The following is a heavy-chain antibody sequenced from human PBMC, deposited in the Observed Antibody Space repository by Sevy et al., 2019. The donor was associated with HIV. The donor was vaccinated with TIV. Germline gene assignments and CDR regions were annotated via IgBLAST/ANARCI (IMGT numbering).Heavy chain of an antibody. V-gene: IGHV3-30*02. CDR2: IRYDGSTR. CDR3: VKGLGMVQGALLSDDV. CDR1: GFTFRSYG. J-gene: IGHJ3*01. Sequence: GGSLRLSCAASGFTFRSYGMQWVRQAPGKGLEWVTFIRYDGSTRYYADSVKGRFTVSRDNFKNTLYLQMNSLRVEDTAVYYCVKGLGMVQGALLSDDVWGQGTMVTVSS. D-gene: IGHD3-10*01.